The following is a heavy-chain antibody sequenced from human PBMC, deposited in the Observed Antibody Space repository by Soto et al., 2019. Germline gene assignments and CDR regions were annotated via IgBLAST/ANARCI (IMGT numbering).Heavy chain of an antibody. D-gene: IGHD1-26*01. CDR1: GFSLSTNGVG. V-gene: IGHV2-5*02. Sequence: SGPTLVNPTQTLTLTCSFSGFSLSTNGVGVGWIRQPPGKALEWLALIYWDDDKRYSPSLKTRLTITKDTSKNQVVLTMTNMDPVDTATYYCARLDRGELRQDYWGQGTLVTVSS. J-gene: IGHJ4*02. CDR2: IYWDDDK. CDR3: ARLDRGELRQDY.